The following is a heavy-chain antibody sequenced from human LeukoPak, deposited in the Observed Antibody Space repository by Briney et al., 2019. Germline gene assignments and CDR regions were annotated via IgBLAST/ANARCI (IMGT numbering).Heavy chain of an antibody. CDR2: INQDGSEK. D-gene: IGHD1-26*01. J-gene: IGHJ4*02. V-gene: IGHV3-7*01. Sequence: GGSLRLSCAASGFTFSDAWVTWVRQAPGKGLEWVANINQDGSEKYYEDSVKGRFTISRDNAKNSLFLQMNSLRAEDTALYFSAKNRAGTYWGQGALVTVSS. CDR3: AKNRAGTY. CDR1: GFTFSDAW.